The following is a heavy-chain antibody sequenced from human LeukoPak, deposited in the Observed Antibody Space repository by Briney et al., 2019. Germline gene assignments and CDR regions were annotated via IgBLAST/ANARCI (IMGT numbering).Heavy chain of an antibody. D-gene: IGHD1-26*01. Sequence: PSETLSLTCTVSGGSVSKGGYYWNWIRPHPGKGLEWIGFTSYSEGTYYNPSLMSRITISVDISQNQFSMKMRDATAADTAVYFCATADWESFYFDSWGQGALVAVSS. J-gene: IGHJ4*02. CDR3: ATADWESFYFDS. V-gene: IGHV4-31*03. CDR2: TSYSEGT. CDR1: GGSVSKGGYY.